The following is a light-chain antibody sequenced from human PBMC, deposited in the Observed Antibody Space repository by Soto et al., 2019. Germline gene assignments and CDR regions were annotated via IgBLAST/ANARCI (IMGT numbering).Light chain of an antibody. Sequence: QSVLTQPPSVSGAPGQRVTISCTGSSSNIGAGYDVHWYQQLPGTAPKLLIDANSNRPSGVPDRFSGSKSGTSASLAITGLQAEDEADYYCQSYDSSLSVVFGGGTKVTVL. CDR1: SSNIGAGYD. CDR3: QSYDSSLSVV. J-gene: IGLJ2*01. V-gene: IGLV1-40*01. CDR2: ANS.